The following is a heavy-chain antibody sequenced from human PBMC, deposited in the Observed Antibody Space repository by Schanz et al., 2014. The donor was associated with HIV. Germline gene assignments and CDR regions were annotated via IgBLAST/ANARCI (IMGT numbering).Heavy chain of an antibody. D-gene: IGHD6-19*01. J-gene: IGHJ4*02. CDR3: AKTSYGWYFDY. CDR2: MRGSDDST. Sequence: EMKLSESGGGLVQPGGSLRLSCVASGFTFSTYAMSWVRQAPGKGLEWVSGMRGSDDSTFYADSVKGRFTISRDNSKNTLYFQMNSLRAEDTAIYYCAKTSYGWYFDYWGQGTLVTVSS. CDR1: GFTFSTYA. V-gene: IGHV3-23*01.